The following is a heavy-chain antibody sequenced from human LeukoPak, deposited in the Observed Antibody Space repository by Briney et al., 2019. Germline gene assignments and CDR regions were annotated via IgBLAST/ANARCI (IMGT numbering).Heavy chain of an antibody. CDR1: GGTFSSCA. V-gene: IGHV1-69*13. CDR2: IIPIFGTA. CDR3: AREAMELENFDY. D-gene: IGHD1-1*01. Sequence: SVKVSCKASGGTFSSCAISWVRQAPGQGLEWMGGIIPIFGTANYAQKFQGRVTITADESTSTAYMELSSLRSEDTAVYYCAREAMELENFDYWGQGTLVTVSS. J-gene: IGHJ4*02.